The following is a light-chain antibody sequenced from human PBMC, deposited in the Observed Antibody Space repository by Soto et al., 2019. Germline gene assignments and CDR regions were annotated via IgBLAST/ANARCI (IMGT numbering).Light chain of an antibody. V-gene: IGKV3-15*01. CDR3: QQSYRAPHT. CDR2: AAS. Sequence: SPGGISTIPGRASQSVSTYVDWYQQIPGQAPRLLIYAASTWPTGIPVRFSGSGSGTEFTLTISSLQSEDFAVYYCQQSYRAPHTFGGGTKVAIK. J-gene: IGKJ4*01. CDR1: QSVSTY.